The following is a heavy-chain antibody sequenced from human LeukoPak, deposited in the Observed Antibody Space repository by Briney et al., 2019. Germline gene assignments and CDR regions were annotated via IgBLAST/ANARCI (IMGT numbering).Heavy chain of an antibody. CDR1: GYTLTELS. Sequence: ASVKVSCKVSGYTLTELSMHWVRQAPGKGLEWMGGFDPEDGETIYAQKFQGRVTMTRDTSTSTVYMELSSLRSEDTAVYYCARDSPVVGAILNWFDPWGQGTLVTVSS. V-gene: IGHV1-24*01. CDR3: ARDSPVVGAILNWFDP. CDR2: FDPEDGET. D-gene: IGHD1-26*01. J-gene: IGHJ5*02.